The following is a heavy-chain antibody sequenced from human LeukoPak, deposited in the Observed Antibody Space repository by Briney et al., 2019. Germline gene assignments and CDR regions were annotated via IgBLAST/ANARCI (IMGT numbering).Heavy chain of an antibody. CDR2: VNHSGST. CDR3: ARSSSSSHYYYYYGMDV. Sequence: PSETLSLTCAVYGGSFSGYYWSWIRQPPGKGLEWIGEVNHSGSTNHNPSLKSRVTISVDTSKNQFSLKLSSVTAADTAVYYCARSSSSSHYYYYYGMDVWGQGTTVTVSS. V-gene: IGHV4-34*01. CDR1: GGSFSGYY. J-gene: IGHJ6*02. D-gene: IGHD6-6*01.